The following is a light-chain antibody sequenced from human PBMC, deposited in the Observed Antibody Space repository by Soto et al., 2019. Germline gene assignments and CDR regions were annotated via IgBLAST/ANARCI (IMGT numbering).Light chain of an antibody. CDR3: KQYHGFPWT. V-gene: IGKV1-5*01. CDR2: DAS. Sequence: DIQITQSPSTLSADVGERVAITFWSSQSISKLLAWYQQKPGKAPKLLIYDASSLESGVPSRFSGSGSGTEFTLTINSLQPDDFATYYCKQYHGFPWTFGKGTKVDIK. CDR1: QSISKL. J-gene: IGKJ1*01.